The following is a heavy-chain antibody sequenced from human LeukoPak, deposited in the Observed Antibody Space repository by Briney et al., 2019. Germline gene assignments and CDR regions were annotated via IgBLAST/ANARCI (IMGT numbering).Heavy chain of an antibody. D-gene: IGHD2-2*01. CDR3: ARLGYCSSTSCYGGWWFDP. CDR1: GGSISSYY. V-gene: IGHV4-59*07. CDR2: LYYSGST. J-gene: IGHJ5*02. Sequence: SDTLSLTCTVSGGSISSYYWSWIRQPPGKGLEWIGYLYYSGSTNYNPSLKSRVTISVDTSKNQFSLKLSSVTAADTAVYYCARLGYCSSTSCYGGWWFDPWGQGTLVTVS.